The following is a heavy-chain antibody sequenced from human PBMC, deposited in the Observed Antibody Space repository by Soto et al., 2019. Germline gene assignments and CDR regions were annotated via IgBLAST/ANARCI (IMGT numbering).Heavy chain of an antibody. J-gene: IGHJ4*02. V-gene: IGHV1-69*06. D-gene: IGHD4-4*01. CDR2: IIPIFGTA. Sequence: QVQLVQSGAEVKKPGSSVKVSYKASGGTFSSYAISWVRQAPGQGLEWMGGIIPIFGTANYAQKFQGRVTFTADKSTSTAYMELSSLRSEDTAVYYCARSGLQEIPYYFDYWGQGTLVTVSS. CDR3: ARSGLQEIPYYFDY. CDR1: GGTFSSYA.